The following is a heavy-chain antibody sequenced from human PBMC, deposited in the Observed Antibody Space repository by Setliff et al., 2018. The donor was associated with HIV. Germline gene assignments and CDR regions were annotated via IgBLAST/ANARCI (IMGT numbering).Heavy chain of an antibody. V-gene: IGHV4-61*09. Sequence: TLSLTCTVSGGSISSGSYYWSWIRQPAGKGLEWVGHIHPSGVADANPSLRRRVTIAVDAAKNQFSLTLTSVSATDTAVYYCARGXXQEKSAYWGLGTLVTVSS. CDR2: IHPSGVA. D-gene: IGHD3-3*01. CDR1: GGSISSGSYY. CDR3: ARGXXQEKSAY. J-gene: IGHJ4*02.